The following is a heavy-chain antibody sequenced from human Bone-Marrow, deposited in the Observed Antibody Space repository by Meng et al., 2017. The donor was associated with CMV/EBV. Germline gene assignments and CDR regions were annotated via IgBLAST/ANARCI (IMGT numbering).Heavy chain of an antibody. CDR3: AKSMVRGVNEFDY. V-gene: IGHV3-23*03. D-gene: IGHD3-10*01. J-gene: IGHJ4*02. Sequence: GESLKISCAASGFTFSSYDMSWVRQAPGKGLEWVSVIYSGGSSTYYADSVKGRFTISRNNSKNTLYLQMNILRAENTAVYYCAKSMVRGVNEFDYWGQGTLVTVSS. CDR1: GFTFSSYD. CDR2: IYSGGSST.